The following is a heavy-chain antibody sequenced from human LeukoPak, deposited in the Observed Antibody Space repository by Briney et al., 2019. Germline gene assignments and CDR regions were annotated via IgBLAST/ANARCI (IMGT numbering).Heavy chain of an antibody. CDR2: IYTSGST. J-gene: IGHJ4*02. CDR3: ARGDIRVVALDY. V-gene: IGHV4-4*07. Sequence: GSLRLSCTASGFTLSSYAMSWVRQAPGKGLEWIGRIYTSGSTNYNPSLKSRVTMSVDTSKNQFSLKLSSVTAADTAVYYCARGDIRVVALDYWGQGTLVTVSS. D-gene: IGHD3-3*01. CDR1: GFTLSSYA.